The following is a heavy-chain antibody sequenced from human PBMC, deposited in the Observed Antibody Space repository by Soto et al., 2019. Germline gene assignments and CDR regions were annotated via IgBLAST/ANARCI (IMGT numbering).Heavy chain of an antibody. CDR3: ARGGSDYGDYFDC. D-gene: IGHD1-26*01. CDR1: GGSVSSGSYY. Sequence: QVQLQESGPGLVKPSATLSLTCTVSGGSVSSGSYYWSWIRQPPGKGLEWIGYFYFSGNTKYNPSLKSRVTISEDMYKHQFSLKMISVTDADTAVYYCARGGSDYGDYFDCWGQGIQVTVSS. V-gene: IGHV4-61*01. CDR2: FYFSGNT. J-gene: IGHJ4*02.